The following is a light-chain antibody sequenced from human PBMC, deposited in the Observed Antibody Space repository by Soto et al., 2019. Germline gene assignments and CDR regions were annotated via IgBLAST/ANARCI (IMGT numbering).Light chain of an antibody. Sequence: IVLTQSPGTLSLSPGERATLSCRASENVASNYLAWYQQKPGQAPRLLIFDASRRATDIPDRFSGSGSGTDFTLIISRLEPEDFAVYHCQQYAISPWTFGQGTNVEVK. V-gene: IGKV3-20*01. J-gene: IGKJ1*01. CDR3: QQYAISPWT. CDR1: ENVASNY. CDR2: DAS.